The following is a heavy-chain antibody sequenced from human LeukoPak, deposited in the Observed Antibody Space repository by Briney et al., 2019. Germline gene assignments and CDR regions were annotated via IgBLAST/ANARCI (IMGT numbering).Heavy chain of an antibody. D-gene: IGHD3-22*01. CDR1: GFTFSNYA. J-gene: IGHJ3*02. CDR2: ISGSGTYT. CDR3: AKDPDYYDSSGYLDAFDI. V-gene: IGHV3-23*01. Sequence: GGSLRLSCAASGFTFSNYAMSWVRQAPGKGLEWVSGISGSGTYTYYADSVKGRFTISRDNSKNALYLQMNSLRAEDTAVYYCAKDPDYYDSSGYLDAFDIWGQGTMVTVSS.